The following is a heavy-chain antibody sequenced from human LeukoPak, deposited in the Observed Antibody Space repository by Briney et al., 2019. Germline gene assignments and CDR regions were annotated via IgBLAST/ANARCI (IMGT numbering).Heavy chain of an antibody. CDR3: ARDFDYDFWRGYPYFDL. D-gene: IGHD3-3*01. CDR1: GFTFSFYT. V-gene: IGHV3-21*01. J-gene: IGHJ4*02. Sequence: GGSLRLSCSASGFTFSFYTMNWVRQPPGKGLEWVSSIGGRTTSISYARSVEGRFTISRDNAKNSLFLQMNSLRAEDTAVYYCARDFDYDFWRGYPYFDLWGQGTLVTVSS. CDR2: IGGRTTSI.